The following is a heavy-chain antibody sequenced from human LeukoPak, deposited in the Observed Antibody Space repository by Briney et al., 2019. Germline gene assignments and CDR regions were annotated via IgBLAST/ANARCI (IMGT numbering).Heavy chain of an antibody. V-gene: IGHV5-51*04. CDR3: ARDTGRTKRHAFHI. Sequence: GASLKISWKGSGYRFTSYWIGCVRQMPGQGLEWAGIIYPVYSDTRYSLSFQGQFTLSAGKPLNTAALQRSSLNASHTPISSCARDTGRTKRHAFHIWGQGTMVTVPS. J-gene: IGHJ3*02. D-gene: IGHD5-18*01. CDR1: GYRFTSYW. CDR2: IYPVYSDT.